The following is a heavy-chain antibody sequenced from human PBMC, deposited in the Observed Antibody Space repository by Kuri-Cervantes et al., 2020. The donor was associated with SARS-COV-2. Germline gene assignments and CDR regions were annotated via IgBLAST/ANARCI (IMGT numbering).Heavy chain of an antibody. CDR3: AKDLGRPNWFDP. CDR1: GFTFSTYA. V-gene: IGHV3-23*01. Sequence: GGSLRLSCAASGFTFSTYAMSWVRQAPGKGLEWVSAISGSGGSTYYADSVKGRFTISRDNSKNTLYLQMNSLRAEDTAVYYCAKDLGRPNWFDPWGQGTLVTVSS. J-gene: IGHJ5*02. CDR2: ISGSGGST.